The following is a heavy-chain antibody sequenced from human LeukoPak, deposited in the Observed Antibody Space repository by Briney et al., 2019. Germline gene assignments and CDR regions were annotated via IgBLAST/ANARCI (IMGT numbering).Heavy chain of an antibody. J-gene: IGHJ4*02. CDR1: GFTFSSSG. CDR3: AAIERKDY. V-gene: IGHV3-23*01. CDR2: ISGSGGST. Sequence: GGSLRLSCAASGFTFSSSGIHWVRQAPGKGLEWVSAISGSGGSTYYADSVKGRFTISRDNSKNTLYLQMNSLRAEDAAVYYCAAIERKDYWGQGTLVTVSS. D-gene: IGHD2-2*01.